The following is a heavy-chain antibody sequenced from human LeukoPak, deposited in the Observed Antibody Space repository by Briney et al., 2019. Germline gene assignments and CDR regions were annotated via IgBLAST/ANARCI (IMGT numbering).Heavy chain of an antibody. D-gene: IGHD1-26*01. CDR2: INNSGSA. CDR3: GTLYSGSSPFDY. CDR1: GVSFSGYY. J-gene: IGHJ4*02. V-gene: IGHV4-34*01. Sequence: SETLSLTCAVYGVSFSGYYWSWIRQPPGKGLGWGGEINNSGSANYNPSLNSLVTISVDTFKNQCSLKLSPMTAAETGLYFCGTLYSGSSPFDYWGQGTLVTVSS.